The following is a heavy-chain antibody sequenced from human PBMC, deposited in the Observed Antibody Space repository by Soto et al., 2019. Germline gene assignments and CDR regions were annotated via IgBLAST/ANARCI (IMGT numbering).Heavy chain of an antibody. CDR2: ISAYNGNT. J-gene: IGHJ4*02. V-gene: IGHV1-18*01. CDR1: GYTFTSYG. CDR3: ARSNGHYDILSPSDY. Sequence: ASVKVSCKASGYTFTSYGISWVRQAPGQGLEWMGWISAYNGNTNYAQKLQGRVTMTTDTSTSTAYMELRSLRSDDTAVYYCARSNGHYDILSPSDYWGQGTLVTVSS. D-gene: IGHD3-9*01.